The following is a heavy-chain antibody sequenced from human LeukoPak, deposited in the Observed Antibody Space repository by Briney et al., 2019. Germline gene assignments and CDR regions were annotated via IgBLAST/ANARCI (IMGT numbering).Heavy chain of an antibody. V-gene: IGHV4-39*01. CDR1: GGSISSTSYH. D-gene: IGHD2-15*01. Sequence: SETLSLTCTVSGGSISSTSYHWGGIRQPPGTGLEWIGSLYYSGSTYYNPSLQSRVTISVDTSKNQFSLKLSSVTAADTAVYYCARLFSSCGSCNPPDYDYGMYVWGRGTTVTVSS. CDR2: LYYSGST. CDR3: ARLFSSCGSCNPPDYDYGMYV. J-gene: IGHJ6*02.